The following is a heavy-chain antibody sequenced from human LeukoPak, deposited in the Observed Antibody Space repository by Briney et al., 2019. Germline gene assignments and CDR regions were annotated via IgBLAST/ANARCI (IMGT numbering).Heavy chain of an antibody. CDR1: GGSISSSSYY. J-gene: IGHJ3*02. CDR2: IYYSGST. D-gene: IGHD2-15*01. Sequence: PSETLSLTCTVSGGSISSSSYYWGWIRQPPGKGLEWIGSIYYSGSTYYSPSLKSRVTISVDTSKNQFSLKLSSVTAADTAVYYCARGYCSGGSCYLSIDAFDIWGQGTMVTVSS. CDR3: ARGYCSGGSCYLSIDAFDI. V-gene: IGHV4-39*07.